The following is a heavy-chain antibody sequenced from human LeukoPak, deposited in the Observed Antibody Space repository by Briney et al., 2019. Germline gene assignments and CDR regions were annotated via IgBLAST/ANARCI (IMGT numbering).Heavy chain of an antibody. CDR2: IIDIGEST. CDR3: AKLGGQELHNYYVAV. CDR1: GFTFSSYA. D-gene: IGHD3-16*01. J-gene: IGHJ6*03. V-gene: IGHV3-23*01. Sequence: GGSLRLSCAASGFTFSSYAMSWVRQAPGKGREWVSGIIDIGESTYYANVAKGRFTISRDNSNNTLYLQMNSLRAGDTTVYSCAKLGGQELHNYYVAVCGKGTTVAVSS.